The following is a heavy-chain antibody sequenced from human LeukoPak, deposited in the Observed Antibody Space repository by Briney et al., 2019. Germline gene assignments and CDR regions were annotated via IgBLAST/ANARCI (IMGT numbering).Heavy chain of an antibody. CDR3: ARDELWFGELLYDY. CDR1: GFTFSSYG. CDR2: ISYDGSNK. V-gene: IGHV3-30*03. D-gene: IGHD3-10*01. Sequence: GGSLRLSCAASGFTFSSYGMHWVRQAPGKGLEWVAVISYDGSNKYYADSVKGRFTISRDNSKNTLYLQMNSLRAEDTAVYYCARDELWFGELLYDYWGQGTLVTVSS. J-gene: IGHJ4*02.